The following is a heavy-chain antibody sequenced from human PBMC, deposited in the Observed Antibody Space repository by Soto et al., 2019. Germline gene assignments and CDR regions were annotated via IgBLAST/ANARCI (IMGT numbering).Heavy chain of an antibody. Sequence: SVKVSCKASGGTFSSYTVSWVRQAPGQGLEWMGRIIPILGIANYAQKFQGRVTITADESTSTAYMELSSLRSDDTAVYYCATIPPGYCSSTTCWGYFDNWGQGTLVTVSS. J-gene: IGHJ4*02. CDR2: IIPILGIA. CDR1: GGTFSSYT. CDR3: ATIPPGYCSSTTCWGYFDN. D-gene: IGHD2-2*01. V-gene: IGHV1-69*02.